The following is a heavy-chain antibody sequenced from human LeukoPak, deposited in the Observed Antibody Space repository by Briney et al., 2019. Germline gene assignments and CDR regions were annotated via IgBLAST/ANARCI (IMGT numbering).Heavy chain of an antibody. CDR3: AKDWSGYDAFDI. CDR1: GFTFSSYA. Sequence: QTGGSLRLSCAASGFTFSSYAMSWVRQAPGKGLEWVSAISGSGGSTYYADSVKGRFPISRDNSKNTLYLQMNSLRAEDTAVYYCAKDWSGYDAFDIWGQGTMVTVSS. J-gene: IGHJ3*02. V-gene: IGHV3-23*01. CDR2: ISGSGGST. D-gene: IGHD3-3*01.